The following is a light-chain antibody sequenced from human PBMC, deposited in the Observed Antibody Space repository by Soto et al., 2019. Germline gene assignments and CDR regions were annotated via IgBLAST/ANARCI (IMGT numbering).Light chain of an antibody. CDR3: QQYGSSPQT. J-gene: IGKJ1*01. CDR1: QSVNSN. Sequence: EIMMTQSPVTLSVSPGARAPLSCRASQSVNSNLAWYQQKPGQAPRLLIYAASSRATGIPDRFSGSGSGTDFTLTISRLEPEDFAVYYCQQYGSSPQTFGQGTKVDIK. CDR2: AAS. V-gene: IGKV3-20*01.